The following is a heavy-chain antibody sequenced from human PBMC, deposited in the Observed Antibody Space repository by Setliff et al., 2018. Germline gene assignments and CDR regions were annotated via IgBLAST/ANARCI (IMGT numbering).Heavy chain of an antibody. D-gene: IGHD4-17*01. Sequence: GASVKVSCKASGYTFTSYDINWVRQATGQGLEWMGWMNPNSGNTSYAQKFQGRVTMTTDTSTSTAYMELRSLRSDDTAVYYCARDAWDYGDYGGRYWFDYWGQGTLVTVSS. CDR3: ARDAWDYGDYGGRYWFDY. J-gene: IGHJ4*02. CDR1: GYTFTSYD. CDR2: MNPNSGNT. V-gene: IGHV1-8*02.